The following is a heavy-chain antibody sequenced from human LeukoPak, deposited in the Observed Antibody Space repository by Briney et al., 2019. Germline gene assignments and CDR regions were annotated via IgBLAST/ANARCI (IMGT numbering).Heavy chain of an antibody. Sequence: GGSLRLSCTASGFTFGDYAMSWFRQAPGKGLEWVGFIRSKAYGGTTEYAASVKGRFTISRDDSKSIAYLQMNSLKTEDTAVYYCTSSAGIAARRPPNTPFDYWGQETLVTVSS. D-gene: IGHD6-6*01. V-gene: IGHV3-49*03. J-gene: IGHJ4*02. CDR1: GFTFGDYA. CDR2: IRSKAYGGTT. CDR3: TSSAGIAARRPPNTPFDY.